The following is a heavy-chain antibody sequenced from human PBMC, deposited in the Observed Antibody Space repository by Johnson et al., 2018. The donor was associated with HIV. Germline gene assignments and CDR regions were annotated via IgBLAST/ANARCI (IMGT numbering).Heavy chain of an antibody. CDR1: GFTFSSYW. J-gene: IGHJ3*02. V-gene: IGHV3-7*01. D-gene: IGHD1-20*01. Sequence: VQLVESGGGLVQPGGSLRLSCAASGFTFSSYWMSWVRQAPGKGLAWVANINHDGSDKYYVDSVKGRFTISRDNAKNTLYLQMNSLRAEDTAVYYCARDNWKDAFDIWGQGTMVTVSS. CDR2: INHDGSDK. CDR3: ARDNWKDAFDI.